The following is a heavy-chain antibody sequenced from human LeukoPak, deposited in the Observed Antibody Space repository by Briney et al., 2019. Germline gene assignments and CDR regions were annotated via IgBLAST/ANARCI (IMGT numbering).Heavy chain of an antibody. CDR1: GGSFSGYY. J-gene: IGHJ4*02. CDR2: INHSGST. V-gene: IGHV4-34*01. Sequence: SETLSLTCAVYGGSFSGYYWSWIRQPPGKGLEWIGEINHSGSTNYNPSLKSRVTISVDTSKNQFSLKLSSVTAADTAVYYCASRRLQGGYFDYWGQGTLVTASS. CDR3: ASRRLQGGYFDY. D-gene: IGHD5-24*01.